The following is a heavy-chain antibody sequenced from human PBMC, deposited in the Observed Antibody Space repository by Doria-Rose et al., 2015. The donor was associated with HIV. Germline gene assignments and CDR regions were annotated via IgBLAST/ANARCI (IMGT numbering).Heavy chain of an antibody. CDR2: IFSDDER. J-gene: IGHJ4*02. CDR3: ARIKSSRWYHKYYFDF. V-gene: IGHV2-26*01. Sequence: QITLKVSGPVLVRPTETLTLTCTVSGVSLSSPGMGVSWIRQPPGKALEWLANIFSDDERSYKTSLKSRLTISRGTSKSQVVLTMTDMGPVDTATYYCARIKSSRWYHKYYFDFWGQGTLVIVS. CDR1: GVSLSSPGMG. D-gene: IGHD6-13*01.